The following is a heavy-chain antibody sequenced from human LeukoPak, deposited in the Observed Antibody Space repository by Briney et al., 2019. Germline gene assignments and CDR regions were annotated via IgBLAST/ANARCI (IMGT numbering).Heavy chain of an antibody. CDR1: GFTFSSYA. V-gene: IGHV3-23*01. D-gene: IGHD1-26*01. J-gene: IGHJ4*02. CDR3: AKVIVGATYYFDY. CDR2: ISGGGGST. Sequence: GGSLRLSCAASGFTFSSYAMSWVRQAPGKGLEWVSAISGGGGSTYYADSVKGRFTISRDDSKNTLYLQMNSLRAEDTAVYYCAKVIVGATYYFDYWGQGTLVTVSS.